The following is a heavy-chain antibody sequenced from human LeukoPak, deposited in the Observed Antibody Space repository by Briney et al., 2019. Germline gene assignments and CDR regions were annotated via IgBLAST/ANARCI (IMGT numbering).Heavy chain of an antibody. J-gene: IGHJ4*02. Sequence: PGGSLRLSCAASGFSFSSYWMSWVRQAPGKGLEWVANIKFDGSEKYYVDSVKGRFTISRDYAKDSLYLQMNNLRAEDTAVYHCARNRGLDNWGQGTLVTVSS. CDR3: ARNRGLDN. D-gene: IGHD3-16*01. CDR2: IKFDGSEK. V-gene: IGHV3-7*01. CDR1: GFSFSSYW.